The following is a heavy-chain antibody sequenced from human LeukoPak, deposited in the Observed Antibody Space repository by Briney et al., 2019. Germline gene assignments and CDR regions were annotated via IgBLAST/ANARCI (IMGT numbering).Heavy chain of an antibody. CDR1: GFTVSSNY. D-gene: IGHD6-13*01. V-gene: IGHV3-66*02. CDR2: IFSSGTT. Sequence: GGSLRLSCAASGFTVSSNYMNWVRQAPGKGLEWVSVIFSSGTTYYADSVKGRFTISRGNSKNTLYLQMNSLRPEDTAVYYCGGWVSSTSFDYWGQGTLVTVSS. J-gene: IGHJ4*02. CDR3: GGWVSSTSFDY.